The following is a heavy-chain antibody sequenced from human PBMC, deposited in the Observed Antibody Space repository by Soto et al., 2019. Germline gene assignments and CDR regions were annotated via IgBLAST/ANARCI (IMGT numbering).Heavy chain of an antibody. CDR2: INSDGSST. Sequence: GGSLRLSCAASGFTFSSYWMHWVRQAPGKGLVWVSRINSDGSSTSYADSVKGRFTISRDNAKNTLYLQMNSLRAVDTAVYYCARGYCGGDCLSPWGQGTLVTVSS. J-gene: IGHJ5*02. V-gene: IGHV3-74*01. CDR3: ARGYCGGDCLSP. D-gene: IGHD2-21*02. CDR1: GFTFSSYW.